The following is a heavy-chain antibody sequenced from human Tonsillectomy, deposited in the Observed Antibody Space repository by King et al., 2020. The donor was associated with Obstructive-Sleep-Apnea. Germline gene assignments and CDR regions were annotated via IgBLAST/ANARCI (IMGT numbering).Heavy chain of an antibody. J-gene: IGHJ4*02. CDR1: GFTFSSYS. CDR2: ISSSSSYI. CDR3: ASSKQYVYYYDSSGYYPVDY. D-gene: IGHD3-22*01. V-gene: IGHV3-21*01. Sequence: QLVQSGGGLDKPGGSLRLSCAASGFTFSSYSMNWVRQAPGKGLEWVSSISSSSSYIYYADSVKGRFTISRDNAKNSLYMQMNSLRAEDTAVYYCASSKQYVYYYDSSGYYPVDYWGQGTLVTVSS.